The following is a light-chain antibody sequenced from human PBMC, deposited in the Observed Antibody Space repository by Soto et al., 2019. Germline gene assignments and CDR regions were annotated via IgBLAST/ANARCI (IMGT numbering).Light chain of an antibody. Sequence: QSALTQPASVSGSPGQSIAISCTGTSSDVGAYNYVSWYQQHPGKAPKLMIYDVNNRPSGVSNRFSGSKSGNTASLTISGLQAEDGTDYYCCSYTTRSTYVFGTGTKLTVL. CDR3: CSYTTRSTYV. CDR2: DVN. J-gene: IGLJ1*01. V-gene: IGLV2-14*03. CDR1: SSDVGAYNY.